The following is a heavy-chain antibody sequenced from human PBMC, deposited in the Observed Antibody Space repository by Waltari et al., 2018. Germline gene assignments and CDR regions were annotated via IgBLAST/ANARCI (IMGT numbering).Heavy chain of an antibody. CDR2: INHSGST. Sequence: KESGPTLVKPTQTLTLTCTFSGFSLSTSGVGVGWIRQPPGKGLEWIGEINHSGSTNYNPSLKSRVTISVDTSKNQFSLKLSSVTAADTAVYYCARDPPQLADAFDIWGQGTMVTVSS. CDR1: GFSLSTSGVG. CDR3: ARDPPQLADAFDI. D-gene: IGHD3-10*01. V-gene: IGHV4-39*07. J-gene: IGHJ3*02.